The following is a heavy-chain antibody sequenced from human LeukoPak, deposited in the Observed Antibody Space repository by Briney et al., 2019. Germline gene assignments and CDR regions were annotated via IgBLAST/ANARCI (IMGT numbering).Heavy chain of an antibody. Sequence: SETLSLTCTVSGGSISSYYWSWIRQPPGKGLEWIGYIYYSGSTNYNPSLESRVTISVDTSKNQFSLKLSSVTAADTAVYYCARGDAVLRYFDWLLRYYFDYWGQGTLVTVSS. J-gene: IGHJ4*02. CDR1: GGSISSYY. D-gene: IGHD3-9*01. CDR3: ARGDAVLRYFDWLLRYYFDY. V-gene: IGHV4-59*01. CDR2: IYYSGST.